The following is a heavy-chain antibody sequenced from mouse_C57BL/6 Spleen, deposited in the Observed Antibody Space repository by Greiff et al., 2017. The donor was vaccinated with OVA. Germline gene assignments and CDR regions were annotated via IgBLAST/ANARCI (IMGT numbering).Heavy chain of an antibody. D-gene: IGHD2-3*01. J-gene: IGHJ4*01. CDR2: IWSGGST. Sequence: QVQLQQSGPGLVQPSQSLSITCTVSGFSLTSYGVHWVRQSPGKGLEWLGVIWSGGSTDYNAAFISRLSISKDNSKSQVFFKMNSLQADDTAIYYCARNPLRWLPSMDYWGQGTSVTVSS. CDR3: ARNPLRWLPSMDY. V-gene: IGHV2-2*01. CDR1: GFSLTSYG.